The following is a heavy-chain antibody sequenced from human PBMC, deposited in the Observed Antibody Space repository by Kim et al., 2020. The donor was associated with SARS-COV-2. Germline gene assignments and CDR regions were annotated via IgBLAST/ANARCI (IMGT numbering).Heavy chain of an antibody. D-gene: IGHD3-9*01. CDR3: TTSRHYDMFDAAFDY. Sequence: ATVQGRFTISRDDSKNTLYLQMNSLKTEDTAVYYCTTSRHYDMFDAAFDYWGQGTLVTVSS. V-gene: IGHV3-15*01. J-gene: IGHJ4*02.